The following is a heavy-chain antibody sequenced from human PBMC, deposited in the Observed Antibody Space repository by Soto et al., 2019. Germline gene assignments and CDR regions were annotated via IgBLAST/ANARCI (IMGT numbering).Heavy chain of an antibody. Sequence: LRLSCAASGFTFSSYWMSWVRQAPGKGLEWVANIKQDGSEKYYVDSVKGRFTISRDNAKNSLYLQMNSLRAEDTAVYYCARALPSGWYQDYFDYWGQGTLVTVSS. CDR1: GFTFSSYW. V-gene: IGHV3-7*01. D-gene: IGHD6-19*01. CDR3: ARALPSGWYQDYFDY. CDR2: IKQDGSEK. J-gene: IGHJ4*02.